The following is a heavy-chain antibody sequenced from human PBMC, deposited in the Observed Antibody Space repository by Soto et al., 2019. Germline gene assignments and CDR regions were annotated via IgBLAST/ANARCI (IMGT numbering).Heavy chain of an antibody. CDR2: ISWNSGSI. V-gene: IGHV3-9*01. D-gene: IGHD2-2*01. CDR1: GFILADYA. CDR3: AKDLRSTSPRNYFDY. Sequence: GGALRRSCAASGFILADYAMHLGGQPAGKGLEWVSGISWNSGSIGYADSVKGRFTISRDNSKNALYLQMNSLRAEDTAVYFCAKDLRSTSPRNYFDYWGHGTLVTVS. J-gene: IGHJ4*01.